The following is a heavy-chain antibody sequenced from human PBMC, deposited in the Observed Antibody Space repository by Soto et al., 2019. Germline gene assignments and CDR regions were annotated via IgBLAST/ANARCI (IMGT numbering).Heavy chain of an antibody. CDR2: IYHSGST. J-gene: IGHJ5*02. D-gene: IGHD3-16*01. V-gene: IGHV4-30-2*01. Sequence: QTLSLTCAVSGGSISSGGYSWSWIRQPPGKGLEWIGYIYHSGSTYYNPSLKSRVTISVDRSKNHFSLKLSSVTAADTAVYYCARASSCAYDSCAFDPWGQGTLVTVSS. CDR3: ARASSCAYDSCAFDP. CDR1: GGSISSGGYS.